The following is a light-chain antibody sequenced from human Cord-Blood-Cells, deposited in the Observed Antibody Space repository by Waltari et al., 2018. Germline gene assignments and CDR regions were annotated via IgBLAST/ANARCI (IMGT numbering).Light chain of an antibody. J-gene: IGKJ1*01. V-gene: IGKV3-15*01. CDR3: QQYNNWPPWT. Sequence: EIVMTQSKATLPVSPGERDTLSCRASQSVSSNLAWYQQKPGQAPRLLIYGASTRATGIPARFSGSGSWTEFTLTISSLQSEDFAVYYCQQYNNWPPWTFGQGTKVESK. CDR1: QSVSSN. CDR2: GAS.